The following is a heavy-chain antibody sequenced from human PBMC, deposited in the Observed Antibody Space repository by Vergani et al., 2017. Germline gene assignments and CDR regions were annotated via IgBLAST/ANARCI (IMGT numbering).Heavy chain of an antibody. CDR3: ARLVSIELWATNDY. CDR2: ISAYNGNT. J-gene: IGHJ4*02. V-gene: IGHV1-18*01. CDR1: GYTFTSYG. Sequence: QVQLVQSGAEVKKPGASVKVSCKASGYTFTSYGISWVRQATGQGLEWMGWISAYNGNTNYAQKLQGRVTMTTDTSTRTAYMALRSLRSDDTAVYYCARLVSIELWATNDYWGQGTLVTVSS. D-gene: IGHD3-16*01.